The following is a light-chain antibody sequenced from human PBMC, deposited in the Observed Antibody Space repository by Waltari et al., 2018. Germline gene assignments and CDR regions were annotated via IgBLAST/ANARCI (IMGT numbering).Light chain of an antibody. Sequence: QAVVTQEPSLTVSPGGTVTLTCGSSTGAVTSGHYPYWFQQKPGQAPRTLVYGTDNKQPWPPSRFSGSLLGGKAALTLSGALPGDGAEYYCLLSFSGARAGVFGGGTKLTVL. J-gene: IGLJ3*02. V-gene: IGLV7-46*01. CDR1: TGAVTSGHY. CDR3: LLSFSGARAGV. CDR2: GTD.